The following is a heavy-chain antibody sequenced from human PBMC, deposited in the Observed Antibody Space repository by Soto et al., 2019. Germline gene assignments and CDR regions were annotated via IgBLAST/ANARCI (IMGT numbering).Heavy chain of an antibody. Sequence: QVQLVQSGAEVKKPGASVKVSCKASGYTFTSYAMHWVRQAPGQRLEWMGWINAGNGNTKYSQKFQGRVTITRDTSASTAYMELSSLRSEDTAVYYCARDPSTYSSSWHFDYWGQGTLVTVSS. CDR3: ARDPSTYSSSWHFDY. J-gene: IGHJ4*02. D-gene: IGHD6-13*01. CDR2: INAGNGNT. V-gene: IGHV1-3*01. CDR1: GYTFTSYA.